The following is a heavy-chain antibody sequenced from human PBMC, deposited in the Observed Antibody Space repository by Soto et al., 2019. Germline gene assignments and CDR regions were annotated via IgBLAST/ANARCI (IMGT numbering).Heavy chain of an antibody. D-gene: IGHD1-26*01. CDR3: ARAYYVDGGSSQTYYYYYGMDV. CDR1: GGSISSYY. CDR2: IYYSGST. Sequence: SETLSLTCTVSGGSISSYYWSWIRQPPEKGLEWIGYIYYSGSTNYNPSLKSRVTISVDTSKNQFSLKLSSVTAADTAVYYCARAYYVDGGSSQTYYYYYGMDVWGQGTTVTVSS. V-gene: IGHV4-59*01. J-gene: IGHJ6*02.